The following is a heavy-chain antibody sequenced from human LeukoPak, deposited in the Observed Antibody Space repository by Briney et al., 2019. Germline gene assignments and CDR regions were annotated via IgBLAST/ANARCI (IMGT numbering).Heavy chain of an antibody. CDR2: IYPGDSDT. CDR1: GYSFTSYW. D-gene: IGHD3-10*01. J-gene: IGHJ4*02. CDR3: ARQAPMVRGVISRVFDY. V-gene: IGHV5-51*01. Sequence: GASLKISCKGSGYSFTSYWIGWVRQMPGKGLEWMGIIYPGDSDTRYSPSFQGQVTISADKSISTAYLQWSSLKASDTAMYYCARQAPMVRGVISRVFDYWGQGTLVTVSS.